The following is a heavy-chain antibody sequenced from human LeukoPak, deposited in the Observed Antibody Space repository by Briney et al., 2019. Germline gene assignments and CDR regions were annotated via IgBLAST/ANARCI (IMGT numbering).Heavy chain of an antibody. D-gene: IGHD6-13*01. CDR2: IKQDGSEK. Sequence: GGSLRLSCAASGFTFSTYWMSWVRQAPGKGLGWVANIKQDGSEKYYLDSVKGRFTISRDNAKNSLYLQMNSLRAEDTAVYFCTREAAAGIDYWGQGTLVTVSS. CDR1: GFTFSTYW. J-gene: IGHJ4*02. V-gene: IGHV3-7*01. CDR3: TREAAAGIDY.